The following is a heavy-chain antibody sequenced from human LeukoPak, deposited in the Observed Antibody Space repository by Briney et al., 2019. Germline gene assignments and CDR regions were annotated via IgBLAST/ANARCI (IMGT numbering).Heavy chain of an antibody. CDR1: GYSISSGYY. Sequence: PSETLSLTCTVSGYSISSGYYWGWIRQPPGKGLEWIGSIYHSGSTYYNPSLKSRVTISVDTSKNQFSLKLSSVTAADTAVYYCARDNRIAVAGTNFDYWGQGTLVTVSS. CDR2: IYHSGST. D-gene: IGHD6-19*01. J-gene: IGHJ4*02. V-gene: IGHV4-38-2*02. CDR3: ARDNRIAVAGTNFDY.